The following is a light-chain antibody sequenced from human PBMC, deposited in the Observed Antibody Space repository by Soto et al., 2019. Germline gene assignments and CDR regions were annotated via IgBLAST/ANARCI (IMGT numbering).Light chain of an antibody. CDR3: SSYASTSTPVV. V-gene: IGLV2-14*03. CDR1: SSDVGGYHY. J-gene: IGLJ3*02. CDR2: DVT. Sequence: QSALTQPASVSGSPGQSITISCTGTSSDVGGYHYVSWYQHYPGKAPKLMIYDVTNRPSGVSNRFSGSKSGNTASLTISGLQAEDEADYFCSSYASTSTPVVFGGGTKLTVL.